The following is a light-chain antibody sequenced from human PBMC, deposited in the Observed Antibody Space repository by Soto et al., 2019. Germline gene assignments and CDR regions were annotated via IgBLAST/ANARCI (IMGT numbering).Light chain of an antibody. CDR3: QQYYSQGT. J-gene: IGKJ1*01. V-gene: IGKV1-8*01. CDR1: QGISSY. CDR2: AAS. Sequence: AIRMTQSPSSFSASTGDRVTITCRASQGISSYLAWYQQKPGKAPKLLIYAASTLRSGVPSRFSGSGSGTDFTLTISCLQSEDFATYYCQQYYSQGTFGQGTKVEIK.